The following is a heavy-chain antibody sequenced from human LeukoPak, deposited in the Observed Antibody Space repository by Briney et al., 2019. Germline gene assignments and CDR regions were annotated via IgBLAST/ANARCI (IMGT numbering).Heavy chain of an antibody. J-gene: IGHJ4*02. CDR3: ARLAPGYGDSDTDY. Sequence: SETLSLTCTVSGGSISSYYWSWIRQPPGKGLQWIWYIYYSGSTNYDPSLKSRVTITVDTSKNQFSLRLSTVTAAETAVYYCARLAPGYGDSDTDYWGEGTLVTVSS. CDR2: IYYSGST. V-gene: IGHV4-59*08. CDR1: GGSISSYY. D-gene: IGHD4-17*01.